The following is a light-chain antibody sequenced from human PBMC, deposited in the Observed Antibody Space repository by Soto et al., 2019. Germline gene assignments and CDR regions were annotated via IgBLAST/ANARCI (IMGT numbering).Light chain of an antibody. J-gene: IGKJ1*01. V-gene: IGKV3-15*01. Sequence: EIVMTQSPATLSVSPGERATLSCRASQSVSSNLAWYQQKPGQAPRLLIYGASTRATGIPARFSGSGSGTEFTLTISGLQCEDFAVYYCQQYNNWPPWTFGQGTKVEIK. CDR1: QSVSSN. CDR3: QQYNNWPPWT. CDR2: GAS.